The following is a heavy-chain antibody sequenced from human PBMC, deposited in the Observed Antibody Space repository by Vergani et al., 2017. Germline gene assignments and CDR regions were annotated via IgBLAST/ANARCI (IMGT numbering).Heavy chain of an antibody. Sequence: QVQLVESEGGVVQPGRSLRLSCAASGFTFSSYAMHWVRQAPGKGLEWVAVISYDGSNKYYADSVKGRFTISRDNSKNTLYLQMNSLRAEDTAVYYCARDRSDFWSGSAFDYWGQGTLVTVSS. CDR3: ARDRSDFWSGSAFDY. CDR2: ISYDGSNK. CDR1: GFTFSSYA. D-gene: IGHD3-3*01. J-gene: IGHJ4*02. V-gene: IGHV3-30-3*01.